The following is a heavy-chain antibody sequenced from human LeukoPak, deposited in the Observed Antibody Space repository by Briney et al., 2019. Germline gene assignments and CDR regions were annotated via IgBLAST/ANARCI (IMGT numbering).Heavy chain of an antibody. CDR1: GGSISSSSYY. V-gene: IGHV4-39*07. CDR3: AGKINYYGSGSYYFWFDP. CDR2: IYYSGST. D-gene: IGHD3-10*01. Sequence: SETLSLTCTVSGGSISSSSYYWGWIRQPPGRGLEWIGSIYYSGSTYYNPSLKSRVTISVDTSKNQFSLKLSSVTAADTAVYYCAGKINYYGSGSYYFWFDPWGQGTLVTVSS. J-gene: IGHJ5*02.